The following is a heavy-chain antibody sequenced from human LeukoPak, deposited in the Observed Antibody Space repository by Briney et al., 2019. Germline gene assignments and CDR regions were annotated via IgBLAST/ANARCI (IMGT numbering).Heavy chain of an antibody. CDR2: ISSSSSTI. V-gene: IGHV3-48*02. CDR1: GXTFSRYI. CDR3: ARTAYYDISTGYPYYFDY. Sequence: PGGSLRLSCAASGXTFSRYIMNWVRQAPGKGLEWVSYISSSSSTIDYADSVKGRLTTSRDNAKNSLYLQMNSLRDEDTAVYYCARTAYYDISTGYPYYFDYWGQGTLVTVSS. D-gene: IGHD3-9*01. J-gene: IGHJ4*02.